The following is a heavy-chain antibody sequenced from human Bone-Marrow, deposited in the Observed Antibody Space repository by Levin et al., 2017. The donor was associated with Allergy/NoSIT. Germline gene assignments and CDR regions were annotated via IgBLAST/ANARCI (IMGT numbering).Heavy chain of an antibody. V-gene: IGHV3-66*02. CDR1: GFTVSSNY. D-gene: IGHD3-10*01. CDR3: AKKHYYGSD. Sequence: PGGSLRLSCAASGFTVSSNYMTWVRQAPGKGLECVSLIYSGGSTYYPDSVKGRFTISRDNSKNTPYLQMNSLTAEDTAVYYCAKKHYYGSDWGQGTLVTVSS. CDR2: IYSGGST. J-gene: IGHJ4*02.